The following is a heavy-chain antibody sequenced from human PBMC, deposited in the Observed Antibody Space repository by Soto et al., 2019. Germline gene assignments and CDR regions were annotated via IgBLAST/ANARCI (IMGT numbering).Heavy chain of an antibody. CDR2: MYHSGST. D-gene: IGHD2-2*01. J-gene: IGHJ4*02. CDR3: ARVPDY. CDR1: GGSISSGGYS. Sequence: SETLSLTCAVSGGSISSGGYSWSWIRQPPGKGLEWIGYMYHSGSTYYNPSLKSRVTISIDRSKNQFSLKLSSVTAADTAVYYCARVPDYRGQGILXTVSS. V-gene: IGHV4-30-2*01.